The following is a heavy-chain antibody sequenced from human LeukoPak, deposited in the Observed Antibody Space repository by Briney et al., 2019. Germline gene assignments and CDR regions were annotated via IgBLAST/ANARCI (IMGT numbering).Heavy chain of an antibody. CDR2: TYYRSKWYN. CDR1: GDSVSNNSAT. Sequence: SQTLSLTCAISGDSVSNNSATWNWIRQSPSRGLEWLGRTYYRSKWYNDYAVSMKSRITINPDTSKNQFSLQLNSVTPEDTAVYYCARRKAATFGMDVWGQGTTVTVSS. CDR3: ARRKAATFGMDV. V-gene: IGHV6-1*01. J-gene: IGHJ6*02. D-gene: IGHD6-13*01.